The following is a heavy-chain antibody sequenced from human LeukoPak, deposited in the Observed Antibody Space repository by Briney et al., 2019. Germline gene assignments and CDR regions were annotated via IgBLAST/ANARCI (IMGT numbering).Heavy chain of an antibody. Sequence: SETLSLTCTVSGGSISSSSYYWGWIRQPPGKGLEWIGEINHSGSTNYNPSLKSRVTISVDMSKNQFSLKLSSVTAADTAVYYCADRGDFLGAFDISGQGTMVTVSS. D-gene: IGHD3-3*01. V-gene: IGHV4-39*07. CDR2: INHSGST. J-gene: IGHJ3*02. CDR3: ADRGDFLGAFDI. CDR1: GGSISSSSYY.